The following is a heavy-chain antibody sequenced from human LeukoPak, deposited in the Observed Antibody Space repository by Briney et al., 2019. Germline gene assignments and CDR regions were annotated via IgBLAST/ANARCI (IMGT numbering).Heavy chain of an antibody. D-gene: IGHD6-19*01. Sequence: SGPTLVKPTQTLTLTCTFSGFSLSTSGMSVGWVRQPPGKALEWLALIYWDDDKHYSPSLKSSLTITKDTSKNQVVLTMTIMDPVDTATYYCAHNSGDSRGWFRIDYWGQGTLVTVSS. J-gene: IGHJ4*02. CDR2: IYWDDDK. CDR1: GFSLSTSGMS. V-gene: IGHV2-5*02. CDR3: AHNSGDSRGWFRIDY.